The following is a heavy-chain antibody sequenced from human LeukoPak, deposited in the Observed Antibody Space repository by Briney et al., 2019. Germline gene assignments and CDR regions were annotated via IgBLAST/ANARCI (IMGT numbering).Heavy chain of an antibody. CDR1: GGSISSYY. CDR2: IYYSGST. V-gene: IGHV4-59*01. D-gene: IGHD3-22*01. CDR3: ARSSGYYDSSGYSVPFDY. Sequence: KPSETLSLTCTVSGGSISSYYWSWIRQPPGKGLEWIGYIYYSGSTNYNPSLKSRVTISVDTSKNQFSLKLSSVTAADTAVYYCARSSGYYDSSGYSVPFDYWGQGTLVTVSA. J-gene: IGHJ4*02.